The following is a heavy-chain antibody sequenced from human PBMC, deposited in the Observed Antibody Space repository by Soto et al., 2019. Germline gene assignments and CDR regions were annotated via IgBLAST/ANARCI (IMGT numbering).Heavy chain of an antibody. CDR1: GFTFKNYD. D-gene: IGHD3-10*01. V-gene: IGHV3-23*01. J-gene: IGHJ4*02. CDR2: ISGSGGVT. Sequence: EVELLESGGGLVQPGGSLRLSCVASGFTFKNYDMRWIRQAPAKGLEWVSGISGSGGVTYYADSVKGRFTSSRDNSKNTLYLQMNSLRAEDTAIYYCAKNRQFRSYYESAGHYDNWGQGTLVTVSS. CDR3: AKNRQFRSYYESAGHYDN.